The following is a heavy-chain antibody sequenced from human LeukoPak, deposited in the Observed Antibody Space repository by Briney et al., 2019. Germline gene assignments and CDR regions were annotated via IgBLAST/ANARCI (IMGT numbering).Heavy chain of an antibody. V-gene: IGHV3-23*01. J-gene: IGHJ4*02. CDR3: AKGSKVTYDY. CDR1: GFTFSSYV. Sequence: GGSLRLSCVASGFTFSSYVMTWVRHAPGKGLEWVSSIIGNGDSTYYADSVKGRFTISRDNSKNTLYLQMNSLRAEDTAIYYCAKGSKVTYDYWGQGTLVTVSS. CDR2: IIGNGDST.